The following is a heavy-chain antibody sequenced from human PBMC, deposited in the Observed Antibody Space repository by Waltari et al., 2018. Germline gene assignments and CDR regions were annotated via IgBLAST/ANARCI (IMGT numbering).Heavy chain of an antibody. CDR1: GFTLRKYG. CDR3: ANECGGGCSLDY. CDR2: IRHDGSNK. J-gene: IGHJ4*02. D-gene: IGHD2-21*01. Sequence: QEQLVESGGGVVQPGGSLRLSCAASGFTLRKYGMQWVRQAPGKGLERVSFIRHDGSNKYYADSVKGRFTISRDDSKNTVYLEMNSLRAEDTAVYYCANECGGGCSLDYWGPGTL. V-gene: IGHV3-30*02.